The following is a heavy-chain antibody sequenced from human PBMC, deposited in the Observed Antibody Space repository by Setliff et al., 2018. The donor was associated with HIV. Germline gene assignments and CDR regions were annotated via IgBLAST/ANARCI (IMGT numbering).Heavy chain of an antibody. J-gene: IGHJ6*02. D-gene: IGHD1-7*01. CDR2: IYHRGST. Sequence: SETLSLTCTVSGYSISSGYYWGWIRQPPGKGLEWIGSIYHRGSTYYNPSLKSRVTISVDTSKNQFSLKLSSVTAADTAVYYCGGKDGTTKDYYYGMDVWGQGTTVTVSS. CDR3: GGKDGTTKDYYYGMDV. V-gene: IGHV4-38-2*02. CDR1: GYSISSGYY.